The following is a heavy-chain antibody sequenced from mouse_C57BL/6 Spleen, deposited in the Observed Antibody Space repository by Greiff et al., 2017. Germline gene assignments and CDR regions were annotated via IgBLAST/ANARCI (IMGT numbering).Heavy chain of an antibody. CDR3: ARLADYYGSSGYFAY. D-gene: IGHD1-1*01. CDR1: GYTFTDYY. Sequence: EVKLLESGPVLVKPGASVKMSCKASGYTFTDYYMNWVKQSHGKSLEWIGVINPYNGGTSYNQKFKGKATLTVDKSSSTAYMELNSLTSEDSAVYYCARLADYYGSSGYFAYWGQGTLVTVSA. CDR2: INPYNGGT. J-gene: IGHJ3*01. V-gene: IGHV1-19*01.